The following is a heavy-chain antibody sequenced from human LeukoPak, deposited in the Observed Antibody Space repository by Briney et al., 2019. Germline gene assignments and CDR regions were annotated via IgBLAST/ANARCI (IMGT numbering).Heavy chain of an antibody. CDR3: ARVVSSGWSLPLDY. D-gene: IGHD6-19*01. J-gene: IGHJ4*02. CDR1: GFTFSTYA. CDR2: TSYDGSNK. Sequence: GGSLRLSCAASGFTFSTYAMHWDRQAPGKGLEWVAATSYDGSNKYNADSVKGRFTISRDNSNSTLYLQMNSLRTEDTAVYYCARVVSSGWSLPLDYWGQGTLVTVSS. V-gene: IGHV3-30-3*01.